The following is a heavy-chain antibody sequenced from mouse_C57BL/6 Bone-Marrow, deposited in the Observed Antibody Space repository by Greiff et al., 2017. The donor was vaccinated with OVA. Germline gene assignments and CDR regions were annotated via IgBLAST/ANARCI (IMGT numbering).Heavy chain of an antibody. CDR1: GYAFTNYL. Sequence: LVRPGTSVKVSCKASGYAFTNYLIEWVKQRPGQGLEWIGVINPGSGGTNYNEKFKGKATLTADKSSSTAYMQLSSLTSEDSAVYFCARSYSNFYYAMDYWGQGTSVTVSS. D-gene: IGHD2-5*01. CDR2: INPGSGGT. V-gene: IGHV1-54*01. CDR3: ARSYSNFYYAMDY. J-gene: IGHJ4*01.